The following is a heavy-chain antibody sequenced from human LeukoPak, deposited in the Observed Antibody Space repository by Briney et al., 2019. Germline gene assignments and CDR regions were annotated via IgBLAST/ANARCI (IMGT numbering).Heavy chain of an antibody. V-gene: IGHV1-2*06. J-gene: IGHJ4*02. Sequence: ASVKVSCKASGYTFSGYFIHWVRQAAGQRLEWVGRINADSGGPEYPPNFQGRVTMTRDTSTSTASMELSRLTSDDTAVYYCARDLSSTPNWELDYWGQGSLVTVSS. CDR1: GYTFSGYF. CDR2: INADSGGP. CDR3: ARDLSSTPNWELDY. D-gene: IGHD1-26*01.